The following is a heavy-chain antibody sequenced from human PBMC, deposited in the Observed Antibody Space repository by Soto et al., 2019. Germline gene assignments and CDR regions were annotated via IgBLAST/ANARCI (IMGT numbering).Heavy chain of an antibody. D-gene: IGHD2-21*01. V-gene: IGHV4-34*01. Sequence: QVQLQQWGAGLLKPSETLSLTCAVYGGSFSGYYWSWIRPPPGKGLEWIGDINHSGSTNYNPSLKSRVTISVDTSKNQFSLKLSFVTAADTPVYYCERRIPFDYWGQGTLVPVSS. CDR1: GGSFSGYY. CDR3: ERRIPFDY. J-gene: IGHJ4*02. CDR2: INHSGST.